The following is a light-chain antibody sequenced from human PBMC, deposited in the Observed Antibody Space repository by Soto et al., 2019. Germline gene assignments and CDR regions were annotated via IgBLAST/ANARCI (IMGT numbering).Light chain of an antibody. CDR1: RGISNY. V-gene: IGKV1-27*01. J-gene: IGKJ5*01. Sequence: DIQMTQSPTSLSASVGDSITITCRASRGISNYLAWYQQKPGKAPKLLIYAASTLQSGVPSRFSGSGSGTDFTLTISSLQPEDVATYYCQKYNSAPPFGQGTRLEIK. CDR3: QKYNSAPP. CDR2: AAS.